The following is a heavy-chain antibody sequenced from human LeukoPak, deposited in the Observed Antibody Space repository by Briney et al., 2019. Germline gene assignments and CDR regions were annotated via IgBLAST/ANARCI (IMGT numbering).Heavy chain of an antibody. CDR1: GYFISSGYY. V-gene: IGHV4-38-2*01. Sequence: SETLSLTCGVSGYFISSGYYWGWIRQPPGKGLEWIGSMFHSGSTYYNPSLKSRVTISVDKSKNEFSLKLTSVTAADTAVYYCARLRSGPTSYYYYYMDVWGKGTTVTVSS. CDR2: MFHSGST. D-gene: IGHD3-10*01. CDR3: ARLRSGPTSYYYYYMDV. J-gene: IGHJ6*03.